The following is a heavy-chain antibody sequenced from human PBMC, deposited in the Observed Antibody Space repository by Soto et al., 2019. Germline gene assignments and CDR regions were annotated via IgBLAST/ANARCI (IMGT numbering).Heavy chain of an antibody. V-gene: IGHV1-69*12. CDR1: GGTFSSYA. D-gene: IGHD3-10*01. J-gene: IGHJ2*01. Sequence: QVQLVQSGAEVKKPGSSVKVSCKASGGTFSSYAISWVRQAPGQGLEWMGGTIPIFGTANYAQKFQGRVTISATESRSTAHRELRSLRSEDTGVYSCARRGSLWGRGSLVTGSS. CDR2: TIPIFGTA. CDR3: ARRGSL.